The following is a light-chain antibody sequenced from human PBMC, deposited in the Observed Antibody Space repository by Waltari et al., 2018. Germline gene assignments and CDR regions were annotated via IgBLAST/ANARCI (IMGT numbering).Light chain of an antibody. V-gene: IGKV3-15*01. Sequence: ELVMTQSPVTLSVSRGERATLPCSDSQSVGTDLAWYQQKPGQAPRLLIYGASTRVTGIPARFSGSGSGKQFTLTISSLQSEDFAVYYCQQYNNRRTFGQGTKVEI. CDR3: QQYNNRRT. CDR1: QSVGTD. CDR2: GAS. J-gene: IGKJ1*01.